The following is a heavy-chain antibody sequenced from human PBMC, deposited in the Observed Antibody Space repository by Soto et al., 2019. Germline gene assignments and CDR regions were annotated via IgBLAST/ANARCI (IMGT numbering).Heavy chain of an antibody. CDR3: ARTGRAYSGSASGYNYRQLDC. Sequence: QVQLVESGGGVVQPGRSLRLSCADSGFTFSNYAMHWVRQAPGKGLEWVAVISYDGSNKYYANSVKGRFTISRDNSKNTLYLHMNTLRAEDTAVFYCARTGRAYSGSASGYNYRQLDCWGQGTLVTVS. V-gene: IGHV3-30-3*01. J-gene: IGHJ4*02. D-gene: IGHD5-12*01. CDR1: GFTFSNYA. CDR2: ISYDGSNK.